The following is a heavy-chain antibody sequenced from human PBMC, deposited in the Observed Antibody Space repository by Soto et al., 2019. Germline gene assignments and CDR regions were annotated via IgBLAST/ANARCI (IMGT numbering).Heavy chain of an antibody. Sequence: PSETLSLTCTVSGGSISSYFWSWIRQSPGEGLEWIGYIFYSGTTNYSPSLKSRVTMSLGTAKNQFSLNLTSVTAADTAVYYCARGRGGTYDAFDIWGQWTMVTVSS. V-gene: IGHV4-59*01. D-gene: IGHD1-26*01. CDR1: GGSISSYF. CDR2: IFYSGTT. CDR3: ARGRGGTYDAFDI. J-gene: IGHJ3*02.